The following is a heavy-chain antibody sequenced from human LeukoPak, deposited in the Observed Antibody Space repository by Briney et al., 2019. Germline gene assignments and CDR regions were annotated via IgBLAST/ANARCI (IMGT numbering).Heavy chain of an antibody. J-gene: IGHJ4*02. CDR1: GFSFSSYA. V-gene: IGHV3-23*01. D-gene: IGHD3-22*01. CDR2: ISGSGSTT. Sequence: GGSLRLSCAASGFSFSSYAMTWVRQAPGKGLEWVSTISGSGSTTYYADSMKGWLTISRDNSKTTLYLQMNSLRAEDTALYYCTTRSGSSRPPSNYWGQGTLVTVSS. CDR3: TTRSGSSRPPSNY.